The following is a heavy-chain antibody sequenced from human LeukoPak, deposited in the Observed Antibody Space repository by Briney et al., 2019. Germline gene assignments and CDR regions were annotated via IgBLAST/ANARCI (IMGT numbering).Heavy chain of an antibody. J-gene: IGHJ3*02. D-gene: IGHD3-22*01. CDR2: INKSGGT. CDR3: ARGISNYSYYHDSSETLGAFDI. CDR1: GGSFSNYY. Sequence: SETLSLTCNVSGGSFSNYYWTWTRHPPGKGLDWIGEINKSGGTKYNPSLKSRISISGDTTKNQFSLKLSSVTAADTAVYYCARGISNYSYYHDSSETLGAFDIWGQGTMVTVSS. V-gene: IGHV4-34*01.